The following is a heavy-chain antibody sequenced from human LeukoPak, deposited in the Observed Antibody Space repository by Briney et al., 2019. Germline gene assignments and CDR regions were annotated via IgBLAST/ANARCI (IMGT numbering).Heavy chain of an antibody. V-gene: IGHV3-66*03. Sequence: GGSLRLSCAASEFLVSNYYMSWVRQAPGKGLEWVSLIRDTGETFYIDSVKGRFTISRDNSKNTLYLQMGSLRADDTAVYYCVRAHSIHNYHYGIDVWGHGTTVTVSS. CDR1: EFLVSNYY. D-gene: IGHD3-3*01. CDR3: VRAHSIHNYHYGIDV. CDR2: IRDTGET. J-gene: IGHJ6*02.